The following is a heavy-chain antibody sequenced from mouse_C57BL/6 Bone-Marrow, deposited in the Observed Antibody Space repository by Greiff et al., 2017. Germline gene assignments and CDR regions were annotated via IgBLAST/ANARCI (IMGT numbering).Heavy chain of an antibody. Sequence: VQLQQPGAELVRPGSSVKLSCKASGYTFTSYWMDWVKQRPGQGLEWIGNIYPSDSETHYNQKFKDKATLTVDKSSSTAYMQLSSLTSEDSAVYYCARISNDEDNWGQGTTLTVSS. J-gene: IGHJ2*01. CDR2: IYPSDSET. CDR3: ARISNDEDN. CDR1: GYTFTSYW. D-gene: IGHD2-12*01. V-gene: IGHV1-61*01.